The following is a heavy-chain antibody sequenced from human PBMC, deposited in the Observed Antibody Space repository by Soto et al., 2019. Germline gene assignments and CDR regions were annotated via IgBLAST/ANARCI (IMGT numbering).Heavy chain of an antibody. CDR3: AKDLDPSSAFDV. V-gene: IGHV3-23*01. Sequence: GGSLRLSCSASGFTFGSYDMSWVRQAPGQGLEWVATFSGGGGGGGLIYYADSVKGRFTISRDSSKNTLYLQLSSLRAEDTAVYYCAKDLDPSSAFDVWGQGTMVTV. CDR2: FSGGGGGGGLI. D-gene: IGHD2-2*01. CDR1: GFTFGSYD. J-gene: IGHJ3*01.